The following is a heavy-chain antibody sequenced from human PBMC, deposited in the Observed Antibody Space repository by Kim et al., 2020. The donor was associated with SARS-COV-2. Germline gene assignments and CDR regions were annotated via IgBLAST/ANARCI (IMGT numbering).Heavy chain of an antibody. D-gene: IGHD2-21*01. V-gene: IGHV4-4*02. CDR3: ARTDCGRRFCFD. J-gene: IGHJ3*01. CDR1: GGSLSSGFW. Sequence: SETLSLTCGVSGGSLSSGFWWCWARQTPERGLEWIAEIYHLGNTYYNPSLKSRVTISVDKSKNQFSLQINSVTAADTAVYFCARTDCGRRFCFD. CDR2: IYHLGNT.